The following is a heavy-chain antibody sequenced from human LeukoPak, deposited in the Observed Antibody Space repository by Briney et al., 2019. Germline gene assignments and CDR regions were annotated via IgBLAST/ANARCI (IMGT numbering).Heavy chain of an antibody. V-gene: IGHV4-34*01. CDR2: INHSGST. Sequence: PSETLSLTCAVYGGSFSGYYWSWIRQPPGKGLEWIGEINHSGSTNYNPSLKSRVTISVDTSKNQFSLKLSSVTAADTAVYYCARGLGIAAAGRWFDPWGQGTLVTVPS. CDR1: GGSFSGYY. J-gene: IGHJ5*02. CDR3: ARGLGIAAAGRWFDP. D-gene: IGHD6-13*01.